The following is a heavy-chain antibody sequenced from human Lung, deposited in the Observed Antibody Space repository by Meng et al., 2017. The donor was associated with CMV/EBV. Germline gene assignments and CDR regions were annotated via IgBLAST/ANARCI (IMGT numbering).Heavy chain of an antibody. D-gene: IGHD3-3*01. J-gene: IGHJ6*02. CDR1: GFTFDDYA. V-gene: IGHV3-9*01. Sequence: GGSLRLXXAASGFTFDDYAMHWVRQSPGKGLEWVSGISWNSATIGYAGSVKGRFTISRDNAKNTLYLQMNSLRVEDTAVYYCTRGGGTISIFGVARIVGGMDVWGQGTXVTVSS. CDR3: TRGGGTISIFGVARIVGGMDV. CDR2: ISWNSATI.